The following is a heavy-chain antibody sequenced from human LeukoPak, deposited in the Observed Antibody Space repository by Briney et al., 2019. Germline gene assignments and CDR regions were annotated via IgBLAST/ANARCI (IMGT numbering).Heavy chain of an antibody. D-gene: IGHD3-3*01. Sequence: GESLKISCKGSGYTFSTYWIGWVRQMSGKGLEWMGIIYPGDSDTRYSPSFQGQVTISADKSISTAYLQWSSLKASDTAMYYCARHVGDFGVVNGWFDPWGQGTLVTVSS. CDR1: GYTFSTYW. J-gene: IGHJ5*02. CDR3: ARHVGDFGVVNGWFDP. V-gene: IGHV5-51*01. CDR2: IYPGDSDT.